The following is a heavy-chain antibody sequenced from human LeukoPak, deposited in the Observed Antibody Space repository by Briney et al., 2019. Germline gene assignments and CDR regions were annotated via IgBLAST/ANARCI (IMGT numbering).Heavy chain of an antibody. Sequence: SETLSLTCTVSGGSISSYYWSWIRQPPGKGLEWIGYIYYSGSTNYNPSLKSRVTMSVDTSKNQFSLKLSSVTAADTAVYYCARDNYCSSTSCYPDRFDPWGQGTLVTVSS. V-gene: IGHV4-59*12. CDR3: ARDNYCSSTSCYPDRFDP. J-gene: IGHJ5*02. CDR1: GGSISSYY. D-gene: IGHD2-2*01. CDR2: IYYSGST.